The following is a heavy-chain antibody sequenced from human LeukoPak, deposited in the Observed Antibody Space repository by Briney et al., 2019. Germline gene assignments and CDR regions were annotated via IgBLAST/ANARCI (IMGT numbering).Heavy chain of an antibody. CDR3: ARDGKPDCSGGSCYSTSTFDY. Sequence: PGGSLRLSCAASGFTFSSYWMSWVRQAPGKGLEWVANIKQDGSEKYYVDSVKGRFTISRDNAKNSLYLQVNSLRAEDTAVYYCARDGKPDCSGGSCYSTSTFDYWGQGTLVTVSS. CDR2: IKQDGSEK. D-gene: IGHD2-15*01. J-gene: IGHJ4*02. CDR1: GFTFSSYW. V-gene: IGHV3-7*01.